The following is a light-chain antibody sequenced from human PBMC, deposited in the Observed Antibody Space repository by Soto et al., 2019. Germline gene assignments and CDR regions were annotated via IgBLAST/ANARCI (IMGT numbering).Light chain of an antibody. CDR3: QQYESTPPT. J-gene: IGKJ2*01. CDR2: WAS. Sequence: DIVMTQSPDSLAVSLGERATINCKSSQSVLYSSNNKNYLAWYQQRPGQPPKLLIYWASTRGSGVPDRFSGSGSGTDFPLTITSLQAEDVAVYYCQQYESTPPTFGQGAKLEIK. V-gene: IGKV4-1*01. CDR1: QSVLYSSNNKNY.